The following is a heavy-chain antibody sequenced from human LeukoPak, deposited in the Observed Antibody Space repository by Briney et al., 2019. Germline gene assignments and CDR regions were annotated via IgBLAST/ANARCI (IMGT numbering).Heavy chain of an antibody. Sequence: PSETLSLTCTVSGGSISSSSYYWSWIRQPPGKGLEWIGEINHSGGTNYNPSLKSRVTISVDTSKNQFSLKLSSVTAADTAVYYCARGRGGADIVVVPADLYYYYGMDVWGQGTTVTVSS. V-gene: IGHV4-39*07. J-gene: IGHJ6*02. CDR2: INHSGGT. CDR3: ARGRGGADIVVVPADLYYYYGMDV. D-gene: IGHD2-2*01. CDR1: GGSISSSSYY.